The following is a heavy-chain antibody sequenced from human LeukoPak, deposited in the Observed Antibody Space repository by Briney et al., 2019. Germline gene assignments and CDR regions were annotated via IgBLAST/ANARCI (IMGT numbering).Heavy chain of an antibody. J-gene: IGHJ4*02. V-gene: IGHV4-34*01. CDR1: GEPFTGYY. CDR3: ARARLGRCTNGICRYFDN. CDR2: IHHSGST. D-gene: IGHD2-8*01. Sequence: SETLSLTCAVYGEPFTGYYWSWIRQSPERGLEWLGEIHHSGSTNYNPSLKRSVTLSVDASRNEVSLKVDSVNAADTAGYFCARARLGRCTNGICRYFDNWGQGSLVTVSS.